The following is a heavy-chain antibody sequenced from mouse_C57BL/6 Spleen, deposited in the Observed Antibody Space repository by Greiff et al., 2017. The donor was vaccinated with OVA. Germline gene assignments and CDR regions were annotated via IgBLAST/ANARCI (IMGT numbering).Heavy chain of an antibody. V-gene: IGHV1-15*01. J-gene: IGHJ3*01. CDR2: IDPETGGT. D-gene: IGHD2-5*01. Sequence: QVHVKQSGAELVRPGASVTLSCKASGYTFTDYEMHWVKQTPVHGLEWIGAIDPETGGTAYNQKFKGKAILTADKSSSTAYMELRSLTSEDSAVYYCTRKGGISNGPWFAYWGQGTLVTVSA. CDR1: GYTFTDYE. CDR3: TRKGGISNGPWFAY.